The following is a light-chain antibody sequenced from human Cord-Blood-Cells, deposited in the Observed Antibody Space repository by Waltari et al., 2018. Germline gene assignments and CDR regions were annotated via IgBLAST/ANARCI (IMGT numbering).Light chain of an antibody. CDR1: QSVLYSSNNKNY. V-gene: IGKV4-1*01. J-gene: IGKJ2*02. Sequence: DIVMTQSPDSLAVSLGVRATINCKYRQSVLYSSNNKNYLAWYQQKPGQPPKLLIYWASTRESGVPDRFSGSGSGTDFTLTISSLQAEDVAVYYCQQYYSTPRTFGQGTKLEIK. CDR2: WAS. CDR3: QQYYSTPRT.